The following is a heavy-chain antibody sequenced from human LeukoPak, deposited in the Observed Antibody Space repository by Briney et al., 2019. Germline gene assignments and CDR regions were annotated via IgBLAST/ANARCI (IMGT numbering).Heavy chain of an antibody. D-gene: IGHD6-6*01. CDR2: FYYSGYT. Sequence: SETLSLTCTVSGGSISGPYWSWIRQPPGKGLEWIAYFYYSGYTNLNPSLKSRAAISLDTSKNQFSLTVTSVTAADTAIYYCARHTYARPFDFWGQGTLVTVSS. CDR3: ARHTYARPFDF. J-gene: IGHJ4*02. V-gene: IGHV4-59*08. CDR1: GGSISGPY.